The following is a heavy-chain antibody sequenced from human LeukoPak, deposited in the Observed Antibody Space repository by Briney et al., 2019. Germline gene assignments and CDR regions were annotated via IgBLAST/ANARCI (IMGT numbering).Heavy chain of an antibody. V-gene: IGHV3-23*01. CDR2: ISGSGGST. D-gene: IGHD2-2*01. Sequence: PGGSLRLSCAASGFTFSSYAMSWVRQAPGKGLEWVSAISGSGGSTYYADSVKGRFTISRDNSKNTLYLQMNSLRAEDTAVYYCAKGTLGVVVPGAPYYFDNWGQGTQVTVSS. J-gene: IGHJ4*02. CDR1: GFTFSSYA. CDR3: AKGTLGVVVPGAPYYFDN.